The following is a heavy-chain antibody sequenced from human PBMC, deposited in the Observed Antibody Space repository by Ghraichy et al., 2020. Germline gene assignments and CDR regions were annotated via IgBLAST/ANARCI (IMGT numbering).Heavy chain of an antibody. V-gene: IGHV3-53*01. CDR2: IYSGGST. D-gene: IGHD3-10*01. Sequence: GGSLRLSCAASGFTVSSNYMSWVRQAPGKGLEWVSVIYSGGSTYYADSVKGRFTISRDNSKNTLYLQMNSLRAEDTAVYYCARGITMVRGVTAIDYWGQGTLVTVSS. CDR3: ARGITMVRGVTAIDY. CDR1: GFTVSSNY. J-gene: IGHJ4*02.